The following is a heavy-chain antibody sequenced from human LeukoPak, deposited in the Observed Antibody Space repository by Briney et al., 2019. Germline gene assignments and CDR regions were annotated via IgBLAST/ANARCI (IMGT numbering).Heavy chain of an antibody. V-gene: IGHV1-69*04. CDR1: GGTFSSYA. CDR3: ASHPPPAALGWFDP. D-gene: IGHD2-2*01. Sequence: SVKVSCKASGGTFSSYAISWVRQAPGQGLEWMGRFIPILGIANYAQKFQGRVTITADKSTSTAYMELSSLRSEDTAVYYCASHPPPAALGWFDPWGQGTLVTVSS. CDR2: FIPILGIA. J-gene: IGHJ5*02.